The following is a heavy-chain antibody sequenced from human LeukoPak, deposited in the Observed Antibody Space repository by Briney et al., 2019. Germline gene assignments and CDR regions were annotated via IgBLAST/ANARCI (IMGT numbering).Heavy chain of an antibody. D-gene: IGHD3-10*01. CDR3: ARGFGYYYGSGIERRLDY. J-gene: IGHJ4*02. Sequence: SETLSLTCTASGGSITSYYWSWIRQPAGKGLEWIGRIYTTGSTYYNHFLKSRVTMAVDTSKNQFSLRLSSVTAADTAVYYCARGFGYYYGSGIERRLDYWGQGTLVTVSS. CDR2: IYTTGST. V-gene: IGHV4-4*07. CDR1: GGSITSYY.